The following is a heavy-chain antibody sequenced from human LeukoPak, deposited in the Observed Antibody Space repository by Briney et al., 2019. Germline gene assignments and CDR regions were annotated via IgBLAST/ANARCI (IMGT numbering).Heavy chain of an antibody. CDR1: GFIVSSNY. CDR3: ARDSRIAGGRGDY. CDR2: IYSGGST. D-gene: IGHD6-13*01. Sequence: GGSLRLSCTASGFIVSSNYMNWVRQAPGKGLEWVSIIYSGGSTYYADSVKGRFTISRDNSKNTLHLQMNSLRAEDTAVYYCARDSRIAGGRGDYWGQGTLVTVSS. J-gene: IGHJ4*02. V-gene: IGHV3-66*01.